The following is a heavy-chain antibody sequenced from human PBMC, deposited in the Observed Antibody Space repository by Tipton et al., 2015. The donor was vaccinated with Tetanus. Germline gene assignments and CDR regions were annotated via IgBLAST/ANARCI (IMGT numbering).Heavy chain of an antibody. CDR3: ARGYCSSSSCYYYYGMDV. V-gene: IGHV4-34*01. J-gene: IGHJ6*02. CDR2: INHSGST. CDR1: GGSFSGYY. Sequence: TLSLTCAVYGGSFSGYYWSWIRQPPGKGLEWIGEINHSGSTNYNPSLKSRVTISVDTSNNHFSLKLSSVTAADTAMYYCARGYCSSSSCYYYYGMDVWGQGTTVTVSS. D-gene: IGHD2-2*01.